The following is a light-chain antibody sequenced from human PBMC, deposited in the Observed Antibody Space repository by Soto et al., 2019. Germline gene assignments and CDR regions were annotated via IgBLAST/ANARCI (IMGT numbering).Light chain of an antibody. CDR2: GAT. J-gene: IGKJ1*01. CDR1: QSVTDNY. V-gene: IGKV3-20*01. CDR3: QQYGNPPT. Sequence: EIVLTQSPATLSLSPGERASLSCRASQSVTDNYVAWYQQKPGQAPRLLIHGATFRATAVPDRFSGSGSGTDFTLTISSLEPEDFAGYPCQQYGNPPTFGHGTKVEIK.